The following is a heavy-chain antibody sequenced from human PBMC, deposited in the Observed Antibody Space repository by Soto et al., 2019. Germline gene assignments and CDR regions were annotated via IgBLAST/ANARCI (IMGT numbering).Heavy chain of an antibody. CDR3: ARGITIFGVVPG. CDR1: GYTFTSYD. Sequence: QVQLVQSGAELKKPGASVKVSCKASGYTFTSYDINGLRQATGQGLEWMGWMNPNSGNTGYAQKFQGRVTMTRNTSISTAYMELSSLRSEDTAVYYCARGITIFGVVPGWGQGTLVTVSS. J-gene: IGHJ4*02. CDR2: MNPNSGNT. D-gene: IGHD3-3*01. V-gene: IGHV1-8*01.